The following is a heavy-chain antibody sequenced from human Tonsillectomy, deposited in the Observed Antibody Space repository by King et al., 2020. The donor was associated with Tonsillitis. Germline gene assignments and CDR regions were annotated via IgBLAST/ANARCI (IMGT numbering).Heavy chain of an antibody. CDR3: AKVSIAVAGNAEYFQH. CDR2: ISGSGGST. CDR1: GFTFSSYA. D-gene: IGHD6-19*01. J-gene: IGHJ1*01. V-gene: IGHV3-23*04. Sequence: VQLVESGGGLVQPGGSLRLSCAASGFTFSSYAMSWVRQAPGKGLEWVSAISGSGGSTYYADSVKGRFTISRENSKNTLYLQMNSLRAEDTAVYYCAKVSIAVAGNAEYFQHWGQGTLVTVSS.